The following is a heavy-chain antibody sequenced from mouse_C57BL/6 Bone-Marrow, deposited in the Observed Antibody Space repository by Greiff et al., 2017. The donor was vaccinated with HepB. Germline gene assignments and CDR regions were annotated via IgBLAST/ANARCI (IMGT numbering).Heavy chain of an antibody. CDR2: ISSGSSTI. CDR3: ASPFDDGYYHFDV. Sequence: EVQVVESGGGLVKPGGSLKLSCAASGFTFSDYGMHWVRQAPEKGLEWVAYISSGSSTIYYADTVKGRFTISRDNAKNTLFLQMTSLRSEDTAMYYCASPFDDGYYHFDVWGTGTTVTVSS. CDR1: GFTFSDYG. V-gene: IGHV5-17*01. D-gene: IGHD2-3*01. J-gene: IGHJ1*03.